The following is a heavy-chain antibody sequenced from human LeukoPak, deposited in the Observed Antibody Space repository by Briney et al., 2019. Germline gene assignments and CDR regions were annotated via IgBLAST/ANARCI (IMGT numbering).Heavy chain of an antibody. CDR2: ISYDGSNK. J-gene: IGHJ4*02. Sequence: GRSLRLSCAASGFTFSSYAMHGVRQAPGKGLEWVAVISYDGSNKYYADSVKCRFTISRDNSKNTLYLQMNSLRAEDTAVYYCARGSGSYYFDYWGQGTLVTVSS. CDR3: ARGSGSYYFDY. D-gene: IGHD1-26*01. V-gene: IGHV3-30*04. CDR1: GFTFSSYA.